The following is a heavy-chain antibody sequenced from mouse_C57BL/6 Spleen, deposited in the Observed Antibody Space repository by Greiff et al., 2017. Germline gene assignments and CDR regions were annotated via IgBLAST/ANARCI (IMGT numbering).Heavy chain of an antibody. V-gene: IGHV1-61*01. CDR2: IYPSASET. CDR3: TSRELRYAMDY. CDR1: GYTFTSYW. Sequence: QVQLQQPGAELVRPGSSVKLSCKASGYTFTSYWMDWVKQRPGQGLEWIGNIYPSASETHSNQKFTDKATLTVDKSSSTAYMQLSSLTSEDSAVYCVTSRELRYAMDYWGQGTSVTVSS. D-gene: IGHD2-4*01. J-gene: IGHJ4*01.